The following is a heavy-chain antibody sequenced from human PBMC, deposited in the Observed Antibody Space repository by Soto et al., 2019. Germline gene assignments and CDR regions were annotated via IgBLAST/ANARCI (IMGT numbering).Heavy chain of an antibody. Sequence: EVQLLDSGGGLVQPGGSLRLSCAASGFTFSNYAMTWVRQGPGKGLEWVSGISGSGGRSYYADSVKGRFTISRDKSKSTLNVPMTSLRADDTAVYYCAKAYFVWSSEQPYYFDYWGQGTLVTVSS. CDR1: GFTFSNYA. D-gene: IGHD3-16*01. CDR2: ISGSGGRS. CDR3: AKAYFVWSSEQPYYFDY. V-gene: IGHV3-23*01. J-gene: IGHJ4*02.